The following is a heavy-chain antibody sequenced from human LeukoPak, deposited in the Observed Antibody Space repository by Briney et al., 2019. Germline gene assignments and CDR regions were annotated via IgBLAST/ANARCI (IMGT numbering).Heavy chain of an antibody. V-gene: IGHV3-7*02. Sequence: GGSLRLSCAVSGFTFSNIWMRWVRQAPGKGLEWVANIKHDGSETNYVDSVKGRFTKSRDNAKNSLHLQMNRLRVEDTAVYYCAKNGGPHGMDVWGQGTTVTVSS. J-gene: IGHJ6*02. CDR3: AKNGGPHGMDV. D-gene: IGHD3-16*01. CDR2: IKHDGSET. CDR1: GFTFSNIW.